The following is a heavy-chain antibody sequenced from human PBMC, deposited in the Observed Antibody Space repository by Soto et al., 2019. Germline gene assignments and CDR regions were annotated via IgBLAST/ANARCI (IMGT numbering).Heavy chain of an antibody. CDR2: IYYSGNT. CDR3: ARDRLMATAGTARHYFGLDV. V-gene: IGHV4-31*03. D-gene: IGHD5-18*01. J-gene: IGHJ6*02. Sequence: SETLSLTCTVSGGSIRSGGYYWSGVRQNPRRGLEWIGNIYYSGNTYYNPSLKSRLTISVDTSKNQFSLNLSSVTAADTAVYYCARDRLMATAGTARHYFGLDVWGQGTTVTVSS. CDR1: GGSIRSGGYY.